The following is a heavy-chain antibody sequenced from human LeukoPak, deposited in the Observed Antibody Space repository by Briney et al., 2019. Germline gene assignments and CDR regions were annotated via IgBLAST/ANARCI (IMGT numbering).Heavy chain of an antibody. CDR1: GFTFSNFW. D-gene: IGHD6-13*01. J-gene: IGHJ3*02. V-gene: IGHV3-7*04. Sequence: GGSLRLSCAASGFTFSNFWMSWVRQAPGKGLEWVANIKQDGSEKYYVDSLKGRFTFSRDNAKNSLSLQMNSLRAEDTAVYYCARVYSSSWYRKPDAFDIWGQGTMVTVSS. CDR3: ARVYSSSWYRKPDAFDI. CDR2: IKQDGSEK.